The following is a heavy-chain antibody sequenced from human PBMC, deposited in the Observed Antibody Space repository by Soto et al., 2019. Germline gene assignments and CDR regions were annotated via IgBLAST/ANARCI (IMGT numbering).Heavy chain of an antibody. V-gene: IGHV3-23*01. CDR1: GFTFSTYA. CDR2: TTDSGGTT. Sequence: PGGSLRLSCAASGFTFSTYAMTWVRQAPGKGLEWVSGTTDSGGTTYYADSVKGRFTISRDNSKNTLYLLMNSLRAEDTAVYYCAKDRSSGWPYYFAYWGQGTLVTVSS. D-gene: IGHD6-19*01. J-gene: IGHJ4*02. CDR3: AKDRSSGWPYYFAY.